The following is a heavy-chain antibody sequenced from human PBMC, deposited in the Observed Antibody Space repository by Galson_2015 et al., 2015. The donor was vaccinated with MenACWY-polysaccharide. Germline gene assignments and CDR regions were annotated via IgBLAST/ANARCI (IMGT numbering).Heavy chain of an antibody. V-gene: IGHV4-34*01. J-gene: IGHJ6*02. CDR3: ARLKRDYFYYGMDV. Sequence: LSLTCAFSGGAFSGYFWHLIRQPPGKGLEWLGQFNHRGVTTYNPALQGRVSILVDAPKKQFSLELRSVTAADTAVYYCARLKRDYFYYGMDVWGQGTTVVVSS. CDR2: FNHRGVT. D-gene: IGHD2/OR15-2a*01. CDR1: GGAFSGYF.